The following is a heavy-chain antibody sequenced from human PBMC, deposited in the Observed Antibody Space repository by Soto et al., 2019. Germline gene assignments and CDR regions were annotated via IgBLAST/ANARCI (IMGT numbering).Heavy chain of an antibody. V-gene: IGHV4-34*01. Sequence: SATLSLTCAVYGGSFSGYYWSWIRQPPGKGLEWIGEINHSGSTNYNPSLKSRVTISVDTSKNQFSLKLSYVTAADTAVYYCARLGYSYGYYWGQGTLVT. D-gene: IGHD5-18*01. J-gene: IGHJ4*02. CDR1: GGSFSGYY. CDR2: INHSGST. CDR3: ARLGYSYGYY.